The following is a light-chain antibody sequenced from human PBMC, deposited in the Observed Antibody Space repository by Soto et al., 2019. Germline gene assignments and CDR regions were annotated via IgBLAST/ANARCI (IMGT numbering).Light chain of an antibody. CDR1: QSVRSSY. CDR3: QQFGSSPLT. CDR2: GAS. Sequence: EILLTQSPGTLSLSPGERATLSCRASQSVRSSYLAWYQQKPGQAPRLLIYGASSRATGIPDRFSGCGSGTDFTLTINRLEPEDFAVYYCQQFGSSPLTFGGGTKVDIK. J-gene: IGKJ4*01. V-gene: IGKV3-20*01.